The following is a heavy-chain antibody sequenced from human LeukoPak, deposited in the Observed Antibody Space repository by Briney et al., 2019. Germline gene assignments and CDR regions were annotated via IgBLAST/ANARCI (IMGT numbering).Heavy chain of an antibody. V-gene: IGHV3-23*01. J-gene: IGHJ6*02. CDR3: AKVYCGGDCYNYYYGMDV. Sequence: PGGSLRLSCAASGFTFSSYAMSWVRQAPGKGLEWVSAISGSGGSTYYADSVKGRFTISRDNSKNTLYLQMNSLRAEDTAVYYCAKVYCGGDCYNYYYGMDVWGQGTTVTVSS. D-gene: IGHD2-21*02. CDR2: ISGSGGST. CDR1: GFTFSSYA.